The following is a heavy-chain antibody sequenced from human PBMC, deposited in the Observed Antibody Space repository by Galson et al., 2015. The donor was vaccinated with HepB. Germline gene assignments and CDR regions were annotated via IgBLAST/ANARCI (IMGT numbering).Heavy chain of an antibody. Sequence: SVKVSCKASGYTFTGYYMHWVRQAPGQGLEWMGWINPNSGGTNYAQKFQGRVTMTRDTSISTAYMELSRLRSDDTAVCYCARGITMIVVVITTADDAFDVWGQGTMVTVSS. J-gene: IGHJ3*01. D-gene: IGHD3-22*01. V-gene: IGHV1-2*02. CDR1: GYTFTGYY. CDR2: INPNSGGT. CDR3: ARGITMIVVVITTADDAFDV.